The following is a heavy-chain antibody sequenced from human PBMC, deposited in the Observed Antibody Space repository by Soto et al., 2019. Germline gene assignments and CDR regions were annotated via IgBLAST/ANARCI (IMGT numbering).Heavy chain of an antibody. CDR1: GFTFSTYW. J-gene: IGHJ4*02. CDR2: ISGDGTRT. Sequence: EVQLVESGGALVQPGGSLRLSCAASGFTFSTYWMHWVRQGPGKGLVWVSRISGDGTRTNYADSVGGRFTVSRDNAKNTLSLQINSLTAEDTAVYYCARGTLTSIDMVDYWGQGTLVTVSS. V-gene: IGHV3-74*01. CDR3: ARGTLTSIDMVDY. D-gene: IGHD2-21*01.